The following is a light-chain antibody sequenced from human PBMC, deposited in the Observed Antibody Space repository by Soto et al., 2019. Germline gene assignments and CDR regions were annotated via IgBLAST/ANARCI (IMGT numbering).Light chain of an antibody. CDR2: DAS. CDR1: QSVSSY. V-gene: IGKV3-11*01. J-gene: IGKJ4*01. CDR3: QHRINWPLT. Sequence: EIVLTQSPVTLSLSPGEGATLSCRASQSVSSYLAWYQQKPGQAPRLLIYDASNRATGIPARFSGSGSGTDFTLTISSLEPEDFAVYFCQHRINWPLTFGGGTKLEIK.